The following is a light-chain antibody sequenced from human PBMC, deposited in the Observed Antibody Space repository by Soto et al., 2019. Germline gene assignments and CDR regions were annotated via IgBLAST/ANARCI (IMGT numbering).Light chain of an antibody. CDR1: QSINRD. J-gene: IGKJ4*01. CDR3: QRYKSTPLA. CDR2: AAF. Sequence: DIQMTQSPFSLSASVGDRVTITCRASQSINRDLNWYQQKPGKAPNLLIYAAFTLESGVPSRFSGSGSGTDFTLTISSLQLEDFATYRCQRYKSTPLAFRGGTKVNI. V-gene: IGKV1-39*01.